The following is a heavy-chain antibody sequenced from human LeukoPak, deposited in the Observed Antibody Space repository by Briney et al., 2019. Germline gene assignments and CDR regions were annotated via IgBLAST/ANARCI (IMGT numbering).Heavy chain of an antibody. CDR1: GGSISSYY. CDR3: ARLKSATYGMDV. CDR2: LSDTGSI. Sequence: SETLSLTCTVSGGSISSYYWSWIRQPPGKGLEWIGYLSDTGSICYNPSLRSRVTISVDTSKNQVTLNLTSMTAADTAVYFCARLKSATYGMDVWGQGTTVTVSS. J-gene: IGHJ6*02. V-gene: IGHV4-59*01.